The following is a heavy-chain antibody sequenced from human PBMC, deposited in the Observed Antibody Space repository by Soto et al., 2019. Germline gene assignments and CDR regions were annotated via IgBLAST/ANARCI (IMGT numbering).Heavy chain of an antibody. CDR2: IIPSLVVA. CDR3: GRHLAGADY. D-gene: IGHD6-13*01. V-gene: IGHV1-69*02. CDR1: RGTFSSYT. Sequence: SVTVSCKASRGTFSSYTMNWVRQAPGQRLEWMGRIIPSLVVAVYAQKFQGRVTMARDTSTSTVYMELSSLRSDDTAVYYCGRHLAGADYWGQGSLVTVS. J-gene: IGHJ4*02.